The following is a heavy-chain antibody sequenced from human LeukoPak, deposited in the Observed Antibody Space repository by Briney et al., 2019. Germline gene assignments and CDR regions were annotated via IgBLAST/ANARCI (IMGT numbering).Heavy chain of an antibody. D-gene: IGHD3-22*01. J-gene: IGHJ4*02. CDR2: ISCNSGSI. CDR3: AKVDSYDSSGYFDY. CDR1: GCTFDDYA. V-gene: IGHV3-9*01. Sequence: PGGSLRLSCAASGCTFDDYAMRWVRQAPGKGLEWVSDISCNSGSICYAASVQGLFPISRDNAKNSLYLQMNSLRAEDTALYYCAKVDSYDSSGYFDYWGQGTLVTVSS.